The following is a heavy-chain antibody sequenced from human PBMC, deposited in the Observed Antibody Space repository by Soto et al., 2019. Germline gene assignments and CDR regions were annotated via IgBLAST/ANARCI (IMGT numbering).Heavy chain of an antibody. CDR3: ARVEQLLAMAV. V-gene: IGHV5-51*01. CDR1: GYSFTNYW. J-gene: IGHJ6*02. D-gene: IGHD2-2*01. CDR2: IYPAYSDT. Sequence: GESLKISCKASGYSFTNYWIAWVRQMPGKGLEWMWIIYPAYSDTIYSPSFQGQVTISADKSISTAYLPWSSLKASYTAMYYCARVEQLLAMAVWGQATTAHVSS.